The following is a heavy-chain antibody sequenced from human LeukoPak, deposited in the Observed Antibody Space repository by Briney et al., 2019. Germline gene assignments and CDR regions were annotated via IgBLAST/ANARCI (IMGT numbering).Heavy chain of an antibody. CDR2: ISLDGSTE. CDR3: AKDVGKWESLHFFDY. V-gene: IGHV3-30-3*01. J-gene: IGHJ4*02. Sequence: PGRSLRLSCVASGFSLSNFQMYWVRQAPGKGLEWVSIISLDGSTEFYADSVKGRFTISRDDSRNTLYLQMNSLRGDGTAVYYCAKDVGKWESLHFFDYWGQGTLVTVSS. D-gene: IGHD1-26*01. CDR1: GFSLSNFQ.